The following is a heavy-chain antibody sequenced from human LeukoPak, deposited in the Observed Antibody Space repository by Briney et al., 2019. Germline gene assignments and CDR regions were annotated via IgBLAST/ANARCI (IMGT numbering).Heavy chain of an antibody. CDR3: ARGGYSSGWLGFDY. D-gene: IGHD6-19*01. V-gene: IGHV3-23*01. Sequence: GGSLRLSCVASGLTFSNYAMSWVRQAPGKGLEWVSGISDSGGSTNYADSVKGRFTISRDNAKNSLYLQMNSLRAEDTAVYYCARGGYSSGWLGFDYWGQGTLVTVSS. J-gene: IGHJ4*02. CDR1: GLTFSNYA. CDR2: ISDSGGST.